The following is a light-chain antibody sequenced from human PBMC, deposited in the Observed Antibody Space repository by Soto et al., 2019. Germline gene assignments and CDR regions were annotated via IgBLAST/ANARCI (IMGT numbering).Light chain of an antibody. V-gene: IGKV1-39*01. CDR3: QQSYSAPPT. Sequence: DIQMTQSPSSLSASVGDRVTITCRASQGIRNDLSWYQQKPGKAPKRLIYAASSLQSGVPSRFRGSRSGTDFTLTISSLHPEDFATYYCQQSYSAPPTFGQGTKVDIK. CDR2: AAS. J-gene: IGKJ1*01. CDR1: QGIRND.